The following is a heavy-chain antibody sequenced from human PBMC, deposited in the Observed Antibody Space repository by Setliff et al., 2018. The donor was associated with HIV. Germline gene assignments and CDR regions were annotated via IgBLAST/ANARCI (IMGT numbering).Heavy chain of an antibody. J-gene: IGHJ4*02. D-gene: IGHD6-19*01. CDR3: ARRSGWSEDY. CDR1: GYSISSGYY. V-gene: IGHV4-38-2*02. Sequence: PSETLSLTCTVSGYSISSGYYWGWIRQPPGKGLEWIGHIYYTGSTYYNPSLKSRVTISVDTSKNQFSLKLSSVTAADTAVYYCARRSGWSEDYWGQGTLVTVSS. CDR2: IYYTGST.